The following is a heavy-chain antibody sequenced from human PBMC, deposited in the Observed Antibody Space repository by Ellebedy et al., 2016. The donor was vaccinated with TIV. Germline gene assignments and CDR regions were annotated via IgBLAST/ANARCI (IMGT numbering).Heavy chain of an antibody. D-gene: IGHD6-13*01. Sequence: SETLSLTXAVYGGSFSGYYWSWIRQPPGKGLEWIGEINHSGSTNYNPSLKSRVTISVDTSKNQFSLKLSSVTAADTAVYYCARGTALPGIAAYDAFDIWGQGTMVTVSS. V-gene: IGHV4-34*01. CDR3: ARGTALPGIAAYDAFDI. J-gene: IGHJ3*02. CDR1: GGSFSGYY. CDR2: INHSGST.